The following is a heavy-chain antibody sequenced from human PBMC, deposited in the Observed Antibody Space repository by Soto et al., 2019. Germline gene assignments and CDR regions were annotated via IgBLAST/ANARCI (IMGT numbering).Heavy chain of an antibody. J-gene: IGHJ6*03. CDR1: GDSVRNQY. D-gene: IGHD3-16*01. V-gene: IGHV4-4*09. CDR3: ARTLDYGHMDV. Sequence: SETLSLTCTVSGDSVRNQYWSWIRRPPGRGLEWIGYIYRSVSTKYNPSLKSRLTISFDTSKNQFSLKLSSVTAADTAVYYCARTLDYGHMDVWGKGTTVTVSS. CDR2: IYRSVST.